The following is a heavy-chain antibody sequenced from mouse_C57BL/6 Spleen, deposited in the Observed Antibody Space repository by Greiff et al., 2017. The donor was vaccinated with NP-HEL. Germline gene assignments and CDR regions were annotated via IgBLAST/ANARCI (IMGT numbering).Heavy chain of an antibody. D-gene: IGHD2-5*01. J-gene: IGHJ4*01. CDR3: ARAGYSNPYYAMDY. V-gene: IGHV1-81*01. CDR1: GYTFTSYG. Sequence: QVQLQQSGAELARPGASVKLSCKASGYTFTSYGISWVKQRTGQGLEWIGEIYPRSGNTYYNEKFKGKATLTADKSSSTAYMELRSLTSEDSAVYFCARAGYSNPYYAMDYWGQGTSVTVSS. CDR2: IYPRSGNT.